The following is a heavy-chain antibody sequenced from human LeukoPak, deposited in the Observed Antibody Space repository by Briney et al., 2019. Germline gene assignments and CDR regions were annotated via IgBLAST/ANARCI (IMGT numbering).Heavy chain of an antibody. V-gene: IGHV3-7*01. D-gene: IGHD6-19*01. CDR2: IKQDGSEK. CDR3: ARDPYSSGLDY. Sequence: GGSLRLSCAASEFTFSSYWMSWVRQAPGKGLEWVANIKQDGSEKYYVDSVKGRFTISRDNAKNSLYLQMNSLRAEDTAVYYCARDPYSSGLDYWGQGTLVTVSS. J-gene: IGHJ4*02. CDR1: EFTFSSYW.